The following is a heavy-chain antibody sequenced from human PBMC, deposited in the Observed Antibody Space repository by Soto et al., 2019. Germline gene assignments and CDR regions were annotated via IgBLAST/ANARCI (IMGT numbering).Heavy chain of an antibody. D-gene: IGHD3-10*01. CDR3: AIFAAYYYGSGSYYIFDY. Sequence: SETLSLTCAVYGGSFSGYYWSWIRQPPGKGLEWIGEINHSGSTNYNPSLKSRVTISVDTSKNQFSLKLSSVTAADTAVYYCAIFAAYYYGSGSYYIFDYWGQGTLVTVSS. J-gene: IGHJ4*02. CDR1: GGSFSGYY. CDR2: INHSGST. V-gene: IGHV4-34*01.